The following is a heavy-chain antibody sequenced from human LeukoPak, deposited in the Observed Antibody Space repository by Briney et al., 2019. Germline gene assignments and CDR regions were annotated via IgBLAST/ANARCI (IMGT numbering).Heavy chain of an antibody. CDR1: GGSISSYY. V-gene: IGHV4-4*07. Sequence: SETLSLTCTVSGGSISSYYWGWIRQPAGKGLEWIGRIYTSGSTNYNPSLKSRVTMSVDTSKNQFSLKLSSVTAADTAVYYCARDRYCSGGSCSTYNWFDPWGQGTLVTVSS. J-gene: IGHJ5*02. CDR3: ARDRYCSGGSCSTYNWFDP. CDR2: IYTSGST. D-gene: IGHD2-15*01.